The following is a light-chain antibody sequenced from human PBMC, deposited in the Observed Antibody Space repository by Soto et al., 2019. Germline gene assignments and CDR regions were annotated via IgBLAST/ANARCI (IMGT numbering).Light chain of an antibody. Sequence: QSVLTQPASVSGSPGQSITMSCTGISSDTGAYNSVSWYQQHPGKAPKLMIYDVSNRPSGVSNRFSGSKSGNTASLTISGLQADDEADYYCSSFTSSSVVFGGGTKLTVL. CDR3: SSFTSSSVV. CDR1: SSDTGAYNS. V-gene: IGLV2-14*01. J-gene: IGLJ2*01. CDR2: DVS.